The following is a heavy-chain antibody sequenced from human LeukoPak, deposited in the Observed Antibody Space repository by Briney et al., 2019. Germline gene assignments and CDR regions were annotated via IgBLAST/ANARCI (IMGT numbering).Heavy chain of an antibody. J-gene: IGHJ3*02. Sequence: SSETLSLTCTVSGGSISSSSYYWGWVRQPPGEGLEWIGSIYYSGSTYYNPSLESRVTISVDTSKNQFSLKLSSVTAADTAVYYCAMPITIFGVVSHYADAFDIWGQGTMVTVSS. D-gene: IGHD3-3*01. CDR1: GGSISSSSYY. CDR3: AMPITIFGVVSHYADAFDI. V-gene: IGHV4-39*01. CDR2: IYYSGST.